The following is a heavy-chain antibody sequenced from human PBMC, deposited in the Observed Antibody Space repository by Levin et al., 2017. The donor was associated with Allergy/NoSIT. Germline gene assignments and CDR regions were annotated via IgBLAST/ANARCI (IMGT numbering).Heavy chain of an antibody. CDR3: VKEVIGQSFGDF. D-gene: IGHD2-21*01. J-gene: IGHJ4*02. CDR2: IDGGRT. V-gene: IGHV3-23*01. CDR1: GFIVSSYA. Sequence: SCAASGFIVSSYAMSWVRQPLGKGLEWVSAIDGGRTYYADSVKGRFTISRDNSKNTLYLQMNSLRAGDTAVYFCVKEVIGQSFGDFWGQGIPVTVSS.